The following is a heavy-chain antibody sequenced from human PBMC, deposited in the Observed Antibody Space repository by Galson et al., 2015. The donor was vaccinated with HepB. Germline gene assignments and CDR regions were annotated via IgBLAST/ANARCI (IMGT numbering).Heavy chain of an antibody. V-gene: IGHV1-69*04. J-gene: IGHJ4*02. CDR3: ATSTTTTIPFDY. D-gene: IGHD5-24*01. CDR1: GGTFSSYA. Sequence: SVKVSCKASGGTFSSYAISWVRQAPGQGLEWMGRIIPILGIANYAQKFQGRVTITADKSTSTAYMELSSLRSEDTAVYYCATSTTTTIPFDYWGQGTLVTVSS. CDR2: IIPILGIA.